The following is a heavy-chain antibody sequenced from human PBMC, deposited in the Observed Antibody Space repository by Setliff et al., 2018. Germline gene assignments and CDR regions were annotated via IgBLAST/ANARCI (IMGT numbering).Heavy chain of an antibody. CDR1: GYTFTGXX. CDR2: INPNSGGT. Sequence: GASVKVSCKASGYTFTGXXXHWVRQAPGQGLEWMGWINPNSGGTNYAQKFQGRVIMTRSASLSSAYMELTNLTPDDTAVYFCARGRLAWGIDYWGQGTLVTVSS. CDR3: ARGRLAWGIDY. D-gene: IGHD3-16*01. J-gene: IGHJ4*02. V-gene: IGHV1-2*02.